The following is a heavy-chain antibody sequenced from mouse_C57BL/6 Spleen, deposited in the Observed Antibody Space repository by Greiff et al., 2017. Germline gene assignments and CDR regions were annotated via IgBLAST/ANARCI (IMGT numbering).Heavy chain of an antibody. Sequence: EVMLVESGGGLVKPGGSLKLSCAASGFTFSDYGMHWVRQAPEKGLEWVAYISSGSSTIYYADTVKGRFTISRDNAKNTLFLQMTSLRSEDTAMXYCARTDYCGSSSPSFDYWGQGTTLTVSS. CDR2: ISSGSSTI. V-gene: IGHV5-17*01. CDR1: GFTFSDYG. J-gene: IGHJ2*01. D-gene: IGHD1-1*01. CDR3: ARTDYCGSSSPSFDY.